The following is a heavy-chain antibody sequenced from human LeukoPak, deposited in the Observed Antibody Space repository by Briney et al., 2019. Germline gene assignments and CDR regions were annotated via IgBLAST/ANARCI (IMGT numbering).Heavy chain of an antibody. CDR1: GGSISSYY. Sequence: ASETLSLTCTVSGGSISSYYWSWIRQPPGKGLEWIGYIYYSGSTNYNPSLKSRVTISVDTSKNQFSLKLSSVTAADTAVYYCARGQYSSGWYRAAGYFDYWGQGTLVTVSS. CDR3: ARGQYSSGWYRAAGYFDY. J-gene: IGHJ4*02. D-gene: IGHD6-19*01. CDR2: IYYSGST. V-gene: IGHV4-59*01.